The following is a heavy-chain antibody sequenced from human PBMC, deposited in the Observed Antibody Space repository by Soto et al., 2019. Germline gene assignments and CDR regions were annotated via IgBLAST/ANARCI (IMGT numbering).Heavy chain of an antibody. Sequence: PEGSLRLSCATSGFSFNDYAMYWVRQAPGQGLEWVAIISSDGHHQFYLDNLRGRFTVSRDNSKNTLYLQMNSLRPEDTAVYYCSRGTYYPQSSGLHADYWGPGTVVTVSS. D-gene: IGHD3-22*01. V-gene: IGHV3-30*03. CDR1: GFSFNDYA. J-gene: IGHJ4*02. CDR2: ISSDGHHQ. CDR3: SRGTYYPQSSGLHADY.